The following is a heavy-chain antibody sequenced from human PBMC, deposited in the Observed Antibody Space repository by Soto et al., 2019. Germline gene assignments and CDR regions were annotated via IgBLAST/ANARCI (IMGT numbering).Heavy chain of an antibody. CDR2: ISAHSGNT. V-gene: IGHV1-18*01. CDR1: GYTFTSYA. Sequence: QVQLVQSEGEVKKPGASVKISCRASGYTFTSYAINWVRQAPGQGLEWMGWISAHSGNTNYAQKVQGRVTMTTDTSTSTAYMELRSLRSDVTAIYYCARIAASGIVHDFDFWGQGTLVTVSS. CDR3: ARIAASGIVHDFDF. J-gene: IGHJ4*02. D-gene: IGHD6-13*01.